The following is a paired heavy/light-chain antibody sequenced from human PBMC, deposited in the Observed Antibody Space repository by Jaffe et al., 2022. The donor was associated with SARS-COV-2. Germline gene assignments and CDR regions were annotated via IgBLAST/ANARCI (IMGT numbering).Light chain of an antibody. Sequence: EIVLTQSPGTLSLSPGERATLSCRASQSVSSSYLAWYQQKSGQAPRLLLYDASSRATGIPDRFSGSGSGTDFTLTISRLDPEDFAVYYCQQYGSSPRTFGQGTRVEI. V-gene: IGKV3-20*01. J-gene: IGKJ1*01. CDR3: QQYGSSPRT. CDR1: QSVSSSY. CDR2: DAS.
Heavy chain of an antibody. D-gene: IGHD6-6*01. V-gene: IGHV4-31*03. J-gene: IGHJ5*02. CDR3: ARDRSSWWFDP. CDR2: IYYSGST. CDR1: GASITSGAYY. Sequence: QVQLQESGPRLVKPSQTLSLTCTVSGASITSGAYYWSWIRQHPGKGLEWIGYIYYSGSTHYNPSLKSRLTISVDTSKNQFSLKLSSVTAADTAVYYCARDRSSWWFDPWGQGTLVTVSS.